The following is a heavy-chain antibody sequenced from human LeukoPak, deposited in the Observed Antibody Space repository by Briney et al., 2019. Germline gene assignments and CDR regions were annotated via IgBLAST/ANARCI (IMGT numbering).Heavy chain of an antibody. V-gene: IGHV1-69*06. Sequence: SVKVSCKASGGTFSSYAISWVRQAPGQGLEWMGGIIPIFGTANYAQKFQGRVTITADKSTSTAYMELSSLRSEHTAVYYCARVAYCGGDCQYAFDIWGQGTMVTVSS. D-gene: IGHD2-21*02. CDR3: ARVAYCGGDCQYAFDI. CDR1: GGTFSSYA. J-gene: IGHJ3*02. CDR2: IIPIFGTA.